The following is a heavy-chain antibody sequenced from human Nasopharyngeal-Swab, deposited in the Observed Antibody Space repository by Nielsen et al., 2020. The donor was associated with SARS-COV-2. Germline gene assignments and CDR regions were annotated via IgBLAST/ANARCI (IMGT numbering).Heavy chain of an antibody. Sequence: GGSLRLSCAASGFTFSSYSMNWVRQAPGKGLEWVSSISSSSSYIYCADSVKGRFTISRDNAKNSLYLQMNSLRAEDTAVYYCARDGLDYDFWSAYFMDVWGQGTTVTVSS. CDR2: ISSSSSYI. V-gene: IGHV3-21*01. CDR3: ARDGLDYDFWSAYFMDV. CDR1: GFTFSSYS. D-gene: IGHD3-3*01. J-gene: IGHJ6*02.